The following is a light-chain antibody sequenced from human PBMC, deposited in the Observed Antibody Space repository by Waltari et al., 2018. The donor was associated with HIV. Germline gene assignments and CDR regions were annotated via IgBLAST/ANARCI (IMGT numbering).Light chain of an antibody. CDR1: NIGSKR. Sequence: SYVLTQPPSVSVAPGQTASFTCGGNNIGSKRVHWYQQRPGQAPVLVVYDDSDRPSGIPERFSGSNSENTATLTITRVEAGDEADYYCQVWDSSSGHLVVFGGVTKLTVL. CDR3: QVWDSSSGHLVV. J-gene: IGLJ2*01. V-gene: IGLV3-21*02. CDR2: DDS.